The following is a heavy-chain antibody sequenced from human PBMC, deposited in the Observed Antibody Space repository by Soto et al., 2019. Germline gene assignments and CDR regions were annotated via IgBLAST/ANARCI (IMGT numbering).Heavy chain of an antibody. V-gene: IGHV3-64D*06. CDR2: ISSNGGST. Sequence: EVQLVESGGGLVQPGGSLRLSCSASGFTFSSYAMHWVRQAPGKGLEYVSVISSNGGSTYYAESVKGRFTISSDNSKNTLYLQMSTLRAEDTSVYYCVKPGCSGYDWNYWGLGSLVTVSS. J-gene: IGHJ4*02. CDR3: VKPGCSGYDWNY. D-gene: IGHD5-12*01. CDR1: GFTFSSYA.